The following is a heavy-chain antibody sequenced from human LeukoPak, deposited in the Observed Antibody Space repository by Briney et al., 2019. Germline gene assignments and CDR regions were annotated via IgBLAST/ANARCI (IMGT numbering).Heavy chain of an antibody. CDR3: ARGYYGGHSASLDP. V-gene: IGHV4-39*07. Sequence: SETLSLTCAVSGGSISSSSYYWGWIRQPPGKGLEWIGSIYYSGSTYYNPSLKSRVTISVDTSKNHFSLKLSSVTAADTAVYYCARGYYGGHSASLDPWGQGTLVTVSS. D-gene: IGHD4-23*01. CDR1: GGSISSSSYY. CDR2: IYYSGST. J-gene: IGHJ5*02.